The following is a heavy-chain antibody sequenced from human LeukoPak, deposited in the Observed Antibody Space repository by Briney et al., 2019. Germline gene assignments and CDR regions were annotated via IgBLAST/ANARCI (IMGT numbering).Heavy chain of an antibody. Sequence: ASVKVSCKASGYTFTGYYMHWVRQAPGQGHEWMGRINPNSGGTNYAQKFQGRVAMTRDTSISTAYMELSRLRSDDTAVYYCARVGPGSYYKDDAFDIWGQGTMVTVSS. CDR1: GYTFTGYY. V-gene: IGHV1-2*06. CDR2: INPNSGGT. CDR3: ARVGPGSYYKDDAFDI. J-gene: IGHJ3*02. D-gene: IGHD3-10*01.